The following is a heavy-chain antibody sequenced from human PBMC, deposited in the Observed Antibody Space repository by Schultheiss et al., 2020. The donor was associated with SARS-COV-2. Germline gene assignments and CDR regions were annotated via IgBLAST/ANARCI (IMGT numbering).Heavy chain of an antibody. CDR2: ISYDGSNK. Sequence: GGSLRLSCAASGFTFSSYWMSWIRQAPGKGLEWVAVISYDGSNKYYADSVKGRFTISRDNAKNSLYLQMNSLRAEDTAVYYCARGGQWLTFFDYWGQGTLVTVSS. J-gene: IGHJ4*02. CDR3: ARGGQWLTFFDY. V-gene: IGHV3-7*03. CDR1: GFTFSSYW. D-gene: IGHD6-19*01.